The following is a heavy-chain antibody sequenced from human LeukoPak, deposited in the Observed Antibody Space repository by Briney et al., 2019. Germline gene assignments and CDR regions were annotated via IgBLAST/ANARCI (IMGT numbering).Heavy chain of an antibody. CDR1: GGSISSSSYY. J-gene: IGHJ4*02. CDR2: IYYSGST. D-gene: IGHD4-23*01. V-gene: IGHV4-39*01. CDR3: ARVYGGQGDY. Sequence: SETLSLTCTVSGGSISSSSYYWGWIRQPPGKGLEWIGSIYYSGSTYYNPSLKSRVTISVDTSKNQFSLKLSSVTAADTAVYYCARVYGGQGDYWGQGTLVTVSS.